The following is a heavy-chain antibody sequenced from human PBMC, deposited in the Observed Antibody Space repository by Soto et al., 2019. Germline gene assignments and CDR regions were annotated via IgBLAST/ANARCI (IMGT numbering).Heavy chain of an antibody. CDR2: MWYDGTNK. CDR3: ARDATFGTKGGSFDI. D-gene: IGHD3-16*01. CDR1: GFTFRIYS. J-gene: IGHJ3*02. Sequence: PGGSLRLSCAASGFTFRIYSMHWVRQSPGKGLEWVAVMWYDGTNKYYGESVKGRFTISRVNSENTLYLQMNSLRVEDTAVYYCARDATFGTKGGSFDIWGHGTLVTVSS. V-gene: IGHV3-33*01.